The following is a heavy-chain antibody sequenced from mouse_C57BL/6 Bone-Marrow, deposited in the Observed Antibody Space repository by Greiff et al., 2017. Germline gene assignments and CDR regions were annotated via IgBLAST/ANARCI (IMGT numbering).Heavy chain of an antibody. J-gene: IGHJ3*01. CDR3: ATPYYGFFAY. V-gene: IGHV5-6*02. CDR1: GFTFSSYG. CDR2: ISSGGSYT. D-gene: IGHD2-9*01. Sequence: DVKLVESGGDLVKPGGSLKLSCAASGFTFSSYGMSWVRQTPDKRLEWVATISSGGSYTYYPDSVKGRFTISRDNAKNTLYLQMSSLKSEDTAMYYCATPYYGFFAYWGQGTLVTVSA.